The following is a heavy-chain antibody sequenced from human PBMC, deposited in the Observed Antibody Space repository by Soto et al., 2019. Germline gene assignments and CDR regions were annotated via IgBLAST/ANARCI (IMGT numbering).Heavy chain of an antibody. CDR3: AKGSAYNNYYDYYMDV. CDR1: GFTFSSYA. V-gene: IGHV3-23*01. Sequence: GGSLRLSCAASGFTFSSYAMSWVRQAPGKGLEWVSSISSSGGSTYYADSVKGRFTISRDKPKNTLYLQMNSLRAEDTAVYYCAKGSAYNNYYDYYMDVWGKGTTVTVSS. CDR2: ISSSGGST. J-gene: IGHJ6*03. D-gene: IGHD3-10*01.